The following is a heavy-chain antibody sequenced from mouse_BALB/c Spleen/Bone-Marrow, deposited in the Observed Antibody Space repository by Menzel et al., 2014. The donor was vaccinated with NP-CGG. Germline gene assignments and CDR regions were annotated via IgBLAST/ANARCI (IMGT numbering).Heavy chain of an antibody. D-gene: IGHD1-1*01. CDR2: IRDGGSYT. J-gene: IGHJ3*01. Sequence: EVKLEESGGGLVKPGGSLKLSCAASGFTFSDYYMCWVRQTPEKGLEWVAPIRDGGSYTYYPDSLKGRFTLPRDTAKNNVYLQMSRLRSQDTAMYDCGRDRYYGRSISWLAYWGLGTLVTVSA. V-gene: IGHV5-4*02. CDR1: GFTFSDYY. CDR3: GRDRYYGRSISWLAY.